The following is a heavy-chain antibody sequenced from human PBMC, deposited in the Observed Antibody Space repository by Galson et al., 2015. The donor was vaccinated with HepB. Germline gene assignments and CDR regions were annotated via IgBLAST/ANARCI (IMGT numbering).Heavy chain of an antibody. CDR3: ARDHITSIIEFYSDY. V-gene: IGHV3-30*03. J-gene: IGHJ4*02. Sequence: SLRLSCAASGFTFSSHAMHWVRQAPGKGLEWVAAISFDGRNIYYADSVKDRFTISRDNSRNTLSLQMNSLRLEDTALYYCARDHITSIIEFYSDYWGQGSLVTVSS. CDR2: ISFDGRNI. CDR1: GFTFSSHA. D-gene: IGHD1-14*01.